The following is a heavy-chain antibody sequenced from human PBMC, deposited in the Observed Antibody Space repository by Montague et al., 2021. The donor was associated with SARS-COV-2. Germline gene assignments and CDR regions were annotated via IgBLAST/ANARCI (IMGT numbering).Heavy chain of an antibody. CDR3: ASHCGGGRCYFGMDV. CDR1: GGSFSSY. J-gene: IGHJ6*02. CDR2: ISHGGGT. D-gene: IGHD2-15*01. V-gene: IGHV4-34*01. Sequence: SETLSLTCDVYGGSFSSYWSWVRQPPGRGLEWVGQISHGGGTNYNPSLKSRVTISVDTSKNQVSLKLSFATAADTAVYYCASHCGGGRCYFGMDVWGQGTTVTVSS.